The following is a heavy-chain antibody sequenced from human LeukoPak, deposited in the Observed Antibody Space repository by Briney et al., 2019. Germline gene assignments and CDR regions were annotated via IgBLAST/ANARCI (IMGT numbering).Heavy chain of an antibody. V-gene: IGHV3-30-3*01. CDR3: ARGGYYYDSSGLAFDF. CDR2: ISYDGSNK. CDR1: GFTFSSYA. Sequence: GGSLRLSCAASGFTFSSYAMHWVRQAPGKGLEWVAVISYDGSNKYYADSVKGRFTISRDNSKNTLYLQMNSLRAEDTAVYYCARGGYYYDSSGLAFDFWGQGTLVTVSS. D-gene: IGHD3-22*01. J-gene: IGHJ4*02.